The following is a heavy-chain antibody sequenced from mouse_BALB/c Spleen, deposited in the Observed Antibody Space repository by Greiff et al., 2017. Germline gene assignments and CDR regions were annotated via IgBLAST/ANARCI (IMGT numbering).Heavy chain of an antibody. CDR1: GYTFTSYW. J-gene: IGHJ4*01. CDR2: INPSTGYT. Sequence: QVHVKQSGAELAKPGASVKMSCTASGYTFTSYWMHWVKQRPGQGLEWIGYINPSTGYTEYNQKFKDKATLTADKSSSTAYMQLSSLTSEDSAVYYCARFYYDYDMDYWGQGTSVTVSS. D-gene: IGHD2-4*01. CDR3: ARFYYDYDMDY. V-gene: IGHV1-7*01.